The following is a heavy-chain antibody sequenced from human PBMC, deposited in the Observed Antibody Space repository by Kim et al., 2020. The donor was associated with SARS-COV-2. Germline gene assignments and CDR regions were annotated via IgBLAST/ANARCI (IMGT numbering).Heavy chain of an antibody. J-gene: IGHJ1*01. CDR2: IKRDGSVK. D-gene: IGHD2-21*02. CDR1: GLTFSNYW. CDR3: AGDVSEDCGCDDCYH. V-gene: IGHV3-7*01. Sequence: GGSLRLSCAASGLTFSNYWMSWVRQAPGKGLEWVANIKRDGSVKQNADSVKGQFTISRGNAKKSLYLQMDSMRDEAMAVSHCAGDVSEDCGCDDCYHW.